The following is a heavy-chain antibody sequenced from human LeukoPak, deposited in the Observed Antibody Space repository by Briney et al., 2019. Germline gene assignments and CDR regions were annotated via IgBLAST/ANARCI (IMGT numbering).Heavy chain of an antibody. CDR2: ISSSGSTI. D-gene: IGHD1-1*01. CDR1: GFTFSSYR. Sequence: GGSLRLSCAASGFTFSSYRMNWVRQAPGKGLEWLSYISSSGSTIYYADSVEGRFIISRDNAKNSLFLQMNSLRAEDTAVYYCARRVRNGGDYWGQGTLVTVSS. V-gene: IGHV3-48*04. J-gene: IGHJ4*02. CDR3: ARRVRNGGDY.